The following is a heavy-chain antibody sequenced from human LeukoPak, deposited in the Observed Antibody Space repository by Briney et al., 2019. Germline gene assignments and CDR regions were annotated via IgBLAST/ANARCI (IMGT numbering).Heavy chain of an antibody. CDR2: INHSGST. Sequence: PSETLSLTCAVYVGSFSGYYWSWIRQPPGKGLEWIGEINHSGSTNYNPSLKSRVTISVDTSKNQFSLKLSSVTAADTAVYYCARVGYSYGDYWGQGTLVTVSS. CDR1: VGSFSGYY. V-gene: IGHV4-34*01. J-gene: IGHJ4*02. D-gene: IGHD5-18*01. CDR3: ARVGYSYGDY.